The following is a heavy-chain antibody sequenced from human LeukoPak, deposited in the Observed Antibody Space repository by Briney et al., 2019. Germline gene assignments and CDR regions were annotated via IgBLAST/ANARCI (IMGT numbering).Heavy chain of an antibody. CDR1: GYTFTSYD. CDR2: MNPNSANT. J-gene: IGHJ6*03. CDR3: ATLNIVVVPAATYYYYYMDV. V-gene: IGHV1-8*01. D-gene: IGHD2-2*01. Sequence: GASVKVSCKASGYTFTSYDINWVRQATGQGLEWMGWMNPNSANTGYAQKFQGRVTMTRDTSISTAYMELSSLRSEDTAVYYRATLNIVVVPAATYYYYYMDVWGKGTTVTVSS.